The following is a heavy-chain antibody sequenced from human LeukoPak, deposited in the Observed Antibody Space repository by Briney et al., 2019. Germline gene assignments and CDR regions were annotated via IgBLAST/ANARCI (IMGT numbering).Heavy chain of an antibody. Sequence: GASVKVSCKASGYTFTSYAMHWVRQAPGQRLEWMGWINAGNGNTKYSQKFQGRVTMTRDTSISTAYMELSRLRSDDTAVYYCARDRRWGRWELLDYWGQGTLVTVSS. J-gene: IGHJ4*02. CDR3: ARDRRWGRWELLDY. CDR1: GYTFTSYA. V-gene: IGHV1-3*01. D-gene: IGHD1-26*01. CDR2: INAGNGNT.